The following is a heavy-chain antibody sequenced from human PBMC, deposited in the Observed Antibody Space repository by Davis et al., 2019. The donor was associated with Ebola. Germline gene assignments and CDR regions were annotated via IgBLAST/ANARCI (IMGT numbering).Heavy chain of an antibody. CDR1: GYSFTSYW. CDR2: IYPGDSDT. V-gene: IGHV5-51*01. Sequence: PGGSLRLSCKGSGYSFTSYWIGWVRQMPGKGLEWMGIIYPGDSDTRYSPSFQGQVTISADKSISTAYLQWSSLKASDTAMYYCARQGITIPPYYYYYYMDVWGKGTTVTVSS. D-gene: IGHD3-3*01. CDR3: ARQGITIPPYYYYYYMDV. J-gene: IGHJ6*03.